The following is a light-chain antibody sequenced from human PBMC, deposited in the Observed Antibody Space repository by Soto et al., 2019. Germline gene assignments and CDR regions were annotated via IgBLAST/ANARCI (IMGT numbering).Light chain of an antibody. CDR1: HSVSSW. CDR3: QQYNGNLYS. Sequence: DIQMTQSPSALSASVGDRVTITCRASHSVSSWLAWYQQKPGKAPKLLIYDASSLENEVSSMFSGSGSGTEFTLTISSLQPEDSATYFCQQYNGNLYSFGQGTKLEIK. J-gene: IGKJ2*03. CDR2: DAS. V-gene: IGKV1-5*01.